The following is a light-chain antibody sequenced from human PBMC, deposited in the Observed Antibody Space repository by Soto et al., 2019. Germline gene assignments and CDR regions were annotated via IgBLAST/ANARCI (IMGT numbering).Light chain of an antibody. CDR2: GAS. CDR1: QSISSTF. J-gene: IGKJ1*01. Sequence: EIVLTQSPGTLSLSPGERATLSGRASQSISSTFLAWYQHKPGQAPKVLIYGASRRATAIPERFSGSWSGTAFTLTITRLASEDFAIYYCQQYESSWTFGEGKKVE. V-gene: IGKV3-20*01. CDR3: QQYESSWT.